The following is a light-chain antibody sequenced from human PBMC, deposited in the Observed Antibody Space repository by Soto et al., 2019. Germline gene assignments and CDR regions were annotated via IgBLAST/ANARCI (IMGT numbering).Light chain of an antibody. CDR1: QSVSSSY. CDR2: GAS. Sequence: EIVLTQSPGTLSLSPGERATLSCRASQSVSSSYLAWYQQKPGQAPRLLIYGASSRATGIPDRFSGSGSGTDFTLTISRLEPEDFAVYYCQQYGSSASWTFGQGTKVDI. J-gene: IGKJ1*01. CDR3: QQYGSSASWT. V-gene: IGKV3-20*01.